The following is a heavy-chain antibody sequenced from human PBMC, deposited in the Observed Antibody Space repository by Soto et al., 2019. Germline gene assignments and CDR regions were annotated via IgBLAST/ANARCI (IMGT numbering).Heavy chain of an antibody. J-gene: IGHJ4*02. V-gene: IGHV3-74*01. CDR1: GFFLRDFG. Sequence: GGSLRLSCVASGFFLRDFGMHWVRQAPGKGLEWVSVIWYDGSSTSYADSVKGRFTISRDNAKNTLYLQMNSLRAEDTAVYYCARAIRYFDWLSLSEYYFDYWGQGTLVTVSS. CDR2: IWYDGSST. D-gene: IGHD3-9*01. CDR3: ARAIRYFDWLSLSEYYFDY.